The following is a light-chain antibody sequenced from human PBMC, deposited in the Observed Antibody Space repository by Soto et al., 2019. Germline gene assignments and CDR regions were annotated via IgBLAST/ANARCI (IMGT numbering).Light chain of an antibody. CDR1: QSINSTS. CDR2: GAY. CDR3: QQYNNWPRT. Sequence: ERVTLSCRSSQSINSTSLIWFYLKRGLAPRLLICGAYSRATSIPARFSGSGSGTDFTLTISSLEPEDFAVYYCQQYNNWPRTFGQGTKVDI. V-gene: IGKV3D-7*01. J-gene: IGKJ1*01.